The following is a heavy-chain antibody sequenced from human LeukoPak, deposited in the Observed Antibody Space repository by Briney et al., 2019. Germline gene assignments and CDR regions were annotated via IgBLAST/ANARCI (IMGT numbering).Heavy chain of an antibody. CDR2: ISSSSSYI. Sequence: GGSLRLSCAASGFTFSSYSMNWVRQAPGKGLEWVSSISSSSSYIYYADSVKGRFTISRDNAKNSLYLQMNSLRAEDTAVYYCAKDRILRPNDAFDIWGQGTMVTVSS. D-gene: IGHD2-21*01. V-gene: IGHV3-21*04. J-gene: IGHJ3*02. CDR1: GFTFSSYS. CDR3: AKDRILRPNDAFDI.